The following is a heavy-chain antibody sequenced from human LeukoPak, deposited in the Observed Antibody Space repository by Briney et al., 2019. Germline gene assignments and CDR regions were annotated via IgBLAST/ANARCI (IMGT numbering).Heavy chain of an antibody. CDR2: ISWNSGSI. CDR3: AKASMYGPYSGMDV. J-gene: IGHJ6*02. D-gene: IGHD2-8*01. CDR1: GFTFDDYA. Sequence: GGSLRLSCAASGFTFDDYAMHWVRQAPGKGLEGVSGISWNSGSIGYADSVNGRFTISRDNAKNSLYLQMNSLRAEDTALYYCAKASMYGPYSGMDVWGQRTTLTVSS. V-gene: IGHV3-9*01.